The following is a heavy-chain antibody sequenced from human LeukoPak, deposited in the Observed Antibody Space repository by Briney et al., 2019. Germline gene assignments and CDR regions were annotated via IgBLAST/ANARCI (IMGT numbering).Heavy chain of an antibody. CDR3: ARHGGSHFLY. V-gene: IGHV4-59*08. CDR2: IYYSGTT. CDR1: GVSISPYY. D-gene: IGHD3-16*01. Sequence: SETLSLTCTVSGVSISPYYWSWIRQPPAKELEWLAYIYYSGTTNYNPSLISRVTISVDTSKSQYFLKLATVTPADTALYYCARHGGSHFLYWGQGILVTVSS. J-gene: IGHJ4*02.